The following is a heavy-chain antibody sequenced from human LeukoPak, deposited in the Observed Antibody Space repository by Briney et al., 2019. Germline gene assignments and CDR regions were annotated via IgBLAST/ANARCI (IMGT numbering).Heavy chain of an antibody. Sequence: GGSLRLSCAASGFTVSSNYMSWVRQAPGKGLEWDSVIYSGGSTYYADSVKGRFTISRDNSKNTLYLQMNSLRAEDTAVYYCAREGYDSSGYYDYWGQGTLVTVSS. J-gene: IGHJ4*02. CDR3: AREGYDSSGYYDY. V-gene: IGHV3-53*01. CDR2: IYSGGST. D-gene: IGHD3-22*01. CDR1: GFTVSSNY.